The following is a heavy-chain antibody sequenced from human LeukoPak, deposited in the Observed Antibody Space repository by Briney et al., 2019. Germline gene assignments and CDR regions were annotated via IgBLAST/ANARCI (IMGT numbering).Heavy chain of an antibody. CDR1: GGTFSSYA. CDR3: ARGDYDFWSGYYKGTIFDY. CDR2: IIPIFGTA. J-gene: IGHJ4*02. D-gene: IGHD3-3*01. V-gene: IGHV1-69*13. Sequence: GASVKVSCKASGGTFSSYAISWVRQAPGQGLEWMGGIIPIFGTANYAQKFQGRVTITADESTSTAYMELSSLRSEDTAVYYCARGDYDFWSGYYKGTIFDYWGQGTLVTVSS.